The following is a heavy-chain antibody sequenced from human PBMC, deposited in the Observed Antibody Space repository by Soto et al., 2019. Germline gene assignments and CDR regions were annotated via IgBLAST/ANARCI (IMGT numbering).Heavy chain of an antibody. CDR1: GYSISSSNW. CDR3: ARKSSSGSYRVGAFDI. CDR2: IYYSGST. V-gene: IGHV4-28*01. Sequence: QVQLQESGPGLVKPSDTLSLTCAVSGYSISSSNWWGWIRQPPGKGLELIGYIYYSGSTYYNPSLKSRVTMSVDTSKNQFSLKLSSVTAVDTAEYYCARKSSSGSYRVGAFDIWGQGTMVTVSS. J-gene: IGHJ3*02. D-gene: IGHD1-26*01.